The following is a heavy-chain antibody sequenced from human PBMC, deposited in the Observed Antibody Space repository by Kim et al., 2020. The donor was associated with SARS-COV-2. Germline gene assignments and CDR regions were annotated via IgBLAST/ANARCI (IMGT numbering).Heavy chain of an antibody. Sequence: ASVKVSCKASGYTFIGYYMHWVRQAPGQGLEWMGRINPNSGGTNYAQKFQGRVTMTRDTSISTAYMELSRLRSDDTAVYYCASIGAAGRGGWGDYYYYYGMDVWGQGTTVTVSS. CDR2: INPNSGGT. V-gene: IGHV1-2*06. CDR3: ASIGAAGRGGWGDYYYYYGMDV. CDR1: GYTFIGYY. J-gene: IGHJ6*02. D-gene: IGHD6-13*01.